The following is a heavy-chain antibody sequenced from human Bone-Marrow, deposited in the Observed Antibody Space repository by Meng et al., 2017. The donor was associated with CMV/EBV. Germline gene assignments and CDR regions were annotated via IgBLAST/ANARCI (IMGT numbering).Heavy chain of an antibody. V-gene: IGHV4-39*07. CDR1: GGSISSRNYY. CDR2: IHYRGST. D-gene: IGHD3-10*01. CDR3: ARSSDITGSLDY. Sequence: GSLRLSCTVSGGSISSRNYYWGWIRQPPGKGLELIGSIHYRGSTYCNPSLKSRVTISVDTSKDQFSLKLSSVTAADAAVYFCARSSDITGSLDYWGQGKLVTGSS. J-gene: IGHJ4*02.